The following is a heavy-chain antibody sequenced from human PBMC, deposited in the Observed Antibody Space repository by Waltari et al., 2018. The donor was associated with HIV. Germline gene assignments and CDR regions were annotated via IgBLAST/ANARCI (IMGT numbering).Heavy chain of an antibody. D-gene: IGHD3-16*02. CDR3: AGGGYDYAWGTYRPFDY. J-gene: IGHJ4*02. V-gene: IGHV3-21*03. CDR2: ISSVGSYI. Sequence: EVQLVESGGGLVKPGGSLRLSCAASGFTFSTYNMNWVRQAPGKGLEWVSSISSVGSYIYYPGSFKGRFTIPRDNAKNSLYLQMNSLRAEDTAVYYCAGGGYDYAWGTYRPFDYWGQGTLVTVSS. CDR1: GFTFSTYN.